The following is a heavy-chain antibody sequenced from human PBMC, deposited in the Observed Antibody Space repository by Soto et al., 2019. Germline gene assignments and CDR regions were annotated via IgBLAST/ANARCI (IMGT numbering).Heavy chain of an antibody. D-gene: IGHD3-9*01. Sequence: ASVKVSCKASGYTFISYGISWVRQAPGQGLEWMGWISAHNGNTNYAQKLQGRVTMTTDTSTSTAYMELRSLRSDDTAVYYCARGLYDILTGYRGASDYWGQGTLVTVSS. CDR1: GYTFISYG. CDR2: ISAHNGNT. J-gene: IGHJ4*02. V-gene: IGHV1-18*04. CDR3: ARGLYDILTGYRGASDY.